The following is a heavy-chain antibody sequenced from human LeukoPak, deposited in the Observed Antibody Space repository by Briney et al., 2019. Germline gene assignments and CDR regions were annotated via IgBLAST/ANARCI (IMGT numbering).Heavy chain of an antibody. CDR3: AKNGQSGFSFDP. Sequence: KPSETLSLTCTVSGGSISSYYWSWIRQPPGKGLEWIGEGSESGGTKFSPSLKSRVTISADTSKNQFSLKLNSVTAADTAVYYCAKNGQSGFSFDPWGQGTLVTVSS. D-gene: IGHD3-3*01. CDR2: GSESGGT. J-gene: IGHJ5*02. CDR1: GGSISSYY. V-gene: IGHV4-34*01.